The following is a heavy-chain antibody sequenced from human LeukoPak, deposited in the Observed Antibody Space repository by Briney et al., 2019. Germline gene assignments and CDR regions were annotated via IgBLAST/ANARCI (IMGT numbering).Heavy chain of an antibody. CDR1: GYTFTGYY. J-gene: IGHJ5*02. Sequence: ASVKVSCKASGYTFTGYYMHWVRQAPGQGLEWMGWINPNSGGTNYAQKFQGRVTMTRDTSISTAYMELSRLRSDDTAVYYCARDPTHYDSSGYYMSYNWFDPWGQGTLVTVSS. CDR3: ARDPTHYDSSGYYMSYNWFDP. V-gene: IGHV1-2*02. CDR2: INPNSGGT. D-gene: IGHD3-22*01.